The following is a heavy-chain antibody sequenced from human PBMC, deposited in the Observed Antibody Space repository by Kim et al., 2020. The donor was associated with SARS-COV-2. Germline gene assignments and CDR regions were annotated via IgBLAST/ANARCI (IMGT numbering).Heavy chain of an antibody. V-gene: IGHV4-31*03. J-gene: IGHJ4*02. Sequence: SETLSLTCTVSGGSISSGGYYWSWIRQHPGKGLEWIGYIYYSGSTYYNPSLKSRVTISVDTSKNQFSLKLSSVTAADTAVYYCARLGYSSGYTRGYYFDYWGQGTLVTVSS. CDR3: ARLGYSSGYTRGYYFDY. D-gene: IGHD6-19*01. CDR1: GGSISSGGYY. CDR2: IYYSGST.